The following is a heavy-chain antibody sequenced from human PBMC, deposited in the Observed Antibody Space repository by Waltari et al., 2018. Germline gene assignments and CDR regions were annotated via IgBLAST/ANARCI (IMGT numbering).Heavy chain of an antibody. V-gene: IGHV3-7*01. CDR2: IKQDGSEK. CDR1: GFTFSSYW. CDR3: ARGGGRMYYYDSSGYYRFDY. D-gene: IGHD3-22*01. Sequence: EVQLVESGGGLVQPGGSLRLSCAASGFTFSSYWMSWVRQAPGKGLEWGANIKQDGSEKYYVDSVKGRFTISRDNAKNSLYLQMNSLRAEDTAVYYWARGGGRMYYYDSSGYYRFDYWGQGTLVTVSS. J-gene: IGHJ4*02.